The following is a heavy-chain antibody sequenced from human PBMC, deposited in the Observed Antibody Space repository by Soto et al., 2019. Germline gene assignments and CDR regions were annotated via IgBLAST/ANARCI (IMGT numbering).Heavy chain of an antibody. CDR2: INPNSGGT. V-gene: IGHV1-2*04. CDR1: GYTFTGYY. J-gene: IGHJ6*02. CDR3: ARGVVPVIRYYYYYGMDV. D-gene: IGHD2-2*01. Sequence: ASVKVSCKASGYTFTGYYMHWVRQAPGQGLEWMGWINPNSGGTNYAQKFQGWVTMTRDTSMSTAYMELSSLRSEDTAVHYCARGVVPVIRYYYYYGMDVSGQGTTVTVSS.